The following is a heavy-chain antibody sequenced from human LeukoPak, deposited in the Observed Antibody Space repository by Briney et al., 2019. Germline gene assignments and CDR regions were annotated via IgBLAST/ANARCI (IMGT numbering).Heavy chain of an antibody. CDR1: GGTFSSYA. CDR2: ISPNSGGT. Sequence: GSVKVSCKASGGTFSSYAISWVRQAPGQGLEWMGRISPNSGGTNYAQKFQGRVTMTRDTSISTAYMELSRLRSDDTAVYYCASWGVGATTYWGQGTLVTVSS. V-gene: IGHV1-2*06. D-gene: IGHD1-26*01. J-gene: IGHJ4*02. CDR3: ASWGVGATTY.